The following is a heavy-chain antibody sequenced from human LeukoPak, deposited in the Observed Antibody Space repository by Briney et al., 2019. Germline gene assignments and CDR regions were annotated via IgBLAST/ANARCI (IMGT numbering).Heavy chain of an antibody. CDR3: ARAIAAAGADAFDI. CDR1: GGTFSSYA. CDR2: IIPILGIA. J-gene: IGHJ3*02. Sequence: SVKVSCKASGGTFSSYAISWVRQAPGQGLEWMGRIIPILGIANYAQKFQGRVTITADKSTSTAYMELSSLRSDDTAVYYCARAIAAAGADAFDIWGQGTMVTVSS. D-gene: IGHD6-13*01. V-gene: IGHV1-69*04.